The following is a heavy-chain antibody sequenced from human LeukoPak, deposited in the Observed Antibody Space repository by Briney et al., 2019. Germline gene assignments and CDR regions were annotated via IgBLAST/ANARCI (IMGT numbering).Heavy chain of an antibody. CDR3: ASGSGYVTRTFDY. Sequence: SVKVSCKASGDSISKFAVSWVRQAPGQGLEWMGGIIPIFGTANYAQKFQGRVTITADESTSTAYMELSSLRSEDTAVYYCASGSGYVTRTFDYWGQGTLVTVSS. V-gene: IGHV1-69*13. D-gene: IGHD3-22*01. J-gene: IGHJ4*02. CDR2: IIPIFGTA. CDR1: GDSISKFA.